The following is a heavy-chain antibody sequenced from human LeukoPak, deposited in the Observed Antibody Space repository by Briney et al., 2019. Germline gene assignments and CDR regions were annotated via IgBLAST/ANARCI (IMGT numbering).Heavy chain of an antibody. J-gene: IGHJ3*02. CDR3: ARLGLWTRGAFDI. V-gene: IGHV5-51*01. D-gene: IGHD3/OR15-3a*01. CDR1: GYSISNYW. Sequence: PGESLKISCKASGYSISNYWIGLVRPMPGKGLEWVGIINPGDSATNYRPSFQGQVSISADRSLTTTYLQWTTLTTSDAAMYYCARLGLWTRGAFDIWGQGTMVTVSS. CDR2: INPGDSAT.